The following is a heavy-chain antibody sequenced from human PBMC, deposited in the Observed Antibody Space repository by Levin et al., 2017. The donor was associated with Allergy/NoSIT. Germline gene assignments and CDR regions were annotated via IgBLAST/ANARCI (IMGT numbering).Heavy chain of an antibody. V-gene: IGHV3-30-3*01. Sequence: GGSLRLSCAASGFTFSSYAMHWVRQAPGKGLEWVAVISYDGSNKYYADSVKGRFTISRDNSKNTLYLQMNSLRAEDTAVYYCARDIYYGSGTFDYWGQGTLVTVSS. CDR2: ISYDGSNK. CDR1: GFTFSSYA. D-gene: IGHD3-10*01. CDR3: ARDIYYGSGTFDY. J-gene: IGHJ4*02.